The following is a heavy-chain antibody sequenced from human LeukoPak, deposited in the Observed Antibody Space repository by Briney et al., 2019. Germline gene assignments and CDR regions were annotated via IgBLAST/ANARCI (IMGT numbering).Heavy chain of an antibody. D-gene: IGHD1-26*01. Sequence: PSETLSLTCTVSGGSISSYYWSWIRQTAGKGLEWIGRLSTSGTTNYNPSLKSRVTMSVDTSKNQFSLKLSSVTAADTAVYYCARDQELLRTGYDAFDIWGQGTMVTVSS. CDR1: GGSISSYY. V-gene: IGHV4-4*07. CDR3: ARDQELLRTGYDAFDI. J-gene: IGHJ3*02. CDR2: LSTSGTT.